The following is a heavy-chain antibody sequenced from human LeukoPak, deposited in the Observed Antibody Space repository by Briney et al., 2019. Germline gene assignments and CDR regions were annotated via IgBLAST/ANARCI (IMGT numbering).Heavy chain of an antibody. CDR3: ARDYERGMITYYDILTGWNSFDY. D-gene: IGHD3-9*01. V-gene: IGHV1-2*02. Sequence: ASVKVSCKASGYTFTSYGISWVRQAPGQGLEWMGWINPNSGGTNYVQKFQGRVTMSIDTSINTSYMELSRLRSDDTAVYYCARDYERGMITYYDILTGWNSFDYWGQGTLVTVSS. CDR1: GYTFTSYG. J-gene: IGHJ4*02. CDR2: INPNSGGT.